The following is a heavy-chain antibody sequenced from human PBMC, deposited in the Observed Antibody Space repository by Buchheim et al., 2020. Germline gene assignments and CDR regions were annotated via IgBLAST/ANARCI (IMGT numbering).Heavy chain of an antibody. V-gene: IGHV3-48*02. CDR3: AREGMAAAGTWYFDY. Sequence: EVQLVESGGGLVQPGGSLRLSCAASGFTFSSYSMNWVRQAPGKGLEWVSYISSSSSTIYYADSVKGRFTISRDNAKNSLYLQVNSLRDDDTAVYYCAREGMAAAGTWYFDYWGQGTL. CDR2: ISSSSSTI. D-gene: IGHD6-13*01. J-gene: IGHJ4*02. CDR1: GFTFSSYS.